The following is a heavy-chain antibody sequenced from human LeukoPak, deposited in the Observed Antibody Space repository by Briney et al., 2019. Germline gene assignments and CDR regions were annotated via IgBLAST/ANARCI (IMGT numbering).Heavy chain of an antibody. Sequence: SETLSLTCTVSGGSISSSSYYWGWIRQPPGKGLEWIGSIYYSWSTYYNPSLKSRVTISVDTSKNQFSLKLSSVTAADTAVYYCACSLVVTAISYFDYWGQGTLVTVSS. D-gene: IGHD2-21*02. CDR3: ACSLVVTAISYFDY. CDR2: IYYSWST. CDR1: GGSISSSSYY. V-gene: IGHV4-39*01. J-gene: IGHJ4*02.